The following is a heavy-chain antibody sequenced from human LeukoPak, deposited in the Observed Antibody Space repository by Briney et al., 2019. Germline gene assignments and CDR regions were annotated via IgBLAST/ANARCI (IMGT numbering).Heavy chain of an antibody. CDR2: ISYDGSNK. Sequence: SGGSLRLSCAASGFTFSSYAMHWVRQAPGKGLEWVAVISYDGSNKYYADSVKGRFTISRDNSKNTLYLQMNSLRAEDTAVYYCARDGRPIVVVPAPRNWGQGTLVTVSS. CDR3: ARDGRPIVVVPAPRN. V-gene: IGHV3-30-3*01. D-gene: IGHD2-2*01. J-gene: IGHJ4*02. CDR1: GFTFSSYA.